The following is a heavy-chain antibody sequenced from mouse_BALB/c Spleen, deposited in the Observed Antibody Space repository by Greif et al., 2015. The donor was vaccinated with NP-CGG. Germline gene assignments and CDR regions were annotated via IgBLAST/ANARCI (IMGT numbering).Heavy chain of an antibody. V-gene: IGHV1-14*01. CDR1: GYTFTSYV. CDR3: TTGDY. CDR2: INPYNDGT. J-gene: IGHJ2*01. D-gene: IGHD2-12*01. Sequence: EVQLQQSGPELVKTGASVKMSCKASGYTFTSYVMHWVKQKPGQGLEWIGYINPYNDGTKYNEKFKGNATLTSDNPSSTAYMELSILTSEDSAVYYFTTGDYCGQGTTLTVSS.